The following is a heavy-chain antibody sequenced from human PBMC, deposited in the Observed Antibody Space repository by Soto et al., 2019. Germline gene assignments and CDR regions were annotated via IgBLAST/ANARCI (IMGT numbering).Heavy chain of an antibody. CDR1: GYTFTICG. CDR3: ARSGVDLYGNPIRGDY. Sequence: GASVKVSCKASGYTFTICGIIWVRQAPGQGLEWMGWISAYNGNTNYAQKLQGRVTMTTDTSTSTAYMELRSLRSDDTAVYYCARSGVDLYGNPIRGDYWGQGTLVTVSS. CDR2: ISAYNGNT. V-gene: IGHV1-18*01. J-gene: IGHJ4*02. D-gene: IGHD2-2*02.